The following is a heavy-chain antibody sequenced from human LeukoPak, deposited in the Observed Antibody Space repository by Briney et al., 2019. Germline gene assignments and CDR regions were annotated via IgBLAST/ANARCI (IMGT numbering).Heavy chain of an antibody. J-gene: IGHJ3*02. CDR3: ARFRRLEMATIPLDAFDI. V-gene: IGHV4-39*07. Sequence: KTSETLSLTCTVSGGSISSSSYYWGWIRQPPGKGLEWIGSIYYSGSTYYNPSLKSRVTISVDTSKNQFSLKLSSVTAADTAVYYCARFRRLEMATIPLDAFDIWGQGTMVTVSS. CDR1: GGSISSSSYY. CDR2: IYYSGST. D-gene: IGHD5-24*01.